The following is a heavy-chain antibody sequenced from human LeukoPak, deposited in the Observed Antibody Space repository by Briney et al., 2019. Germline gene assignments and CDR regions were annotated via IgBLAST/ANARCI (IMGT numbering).Heavy chain of an antibody. Sequence: ASVKVSCKASGYTFTDYYMHWVQQAPGKGLEWMGGFDPEDGETIYAQKFQGRVTMTEDTSTDTAYMELSSLRSEDTAVYYCATGHGKRNYVPHDYWGQGTLVTVSS. V-gene: IGHV1-24*01. CDR3: ATGHGKRNYVPHDY. CDR1: GYTFTDYY. D-gene: IGHD1-7*01. J-gene: IGHJ4*02. CDR2: FDPEDGET.